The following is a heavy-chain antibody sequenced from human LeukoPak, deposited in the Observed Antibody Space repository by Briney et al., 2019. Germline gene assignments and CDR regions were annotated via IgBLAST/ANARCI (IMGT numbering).Heavy chain of an antibody. D-gene: IGHD3-3*01. CDR2: ISGSGGST. CDR3: AKGGPFGVLTPYYDY. V-gene: IGHV3-23*01. CDR1: RFSFSNYA. J-gene: IGHJ4*02. Sequence: PGGSLRLSCAASRFSFSNYAMSWVRQAPGKGLEWVSTISGSGGSTYYADSVKGRFTISRDNSKNTLYPQMNSLRAEDTAVYYCAKGGPFGVLTPYYDYWGQGTLVTVSS.